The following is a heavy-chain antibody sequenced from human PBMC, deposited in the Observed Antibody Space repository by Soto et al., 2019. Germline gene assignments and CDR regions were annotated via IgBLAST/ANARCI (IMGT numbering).Heavy chain of an antibody. J-gene: IGHJ4*02. V-gene: IGHV3-74*01. Sequence: GGSLRLSCAASGLIFSNYKMHWVRQAPGKGLVWVSRISTDGSITDYADSVKGRFTVSRDNAKNTLYLQMNSLRAEDTAVYYCGLEMATKYDYWGQGTLVTVSS. CDR3: GLEMATKYDY. CDR2: ISTDGSIT. CDR1: GLIFSNYK. D-gene: IGHD5-12*01.